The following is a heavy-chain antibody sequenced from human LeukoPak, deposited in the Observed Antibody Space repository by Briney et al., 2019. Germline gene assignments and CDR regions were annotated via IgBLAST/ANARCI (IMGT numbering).Heavy chain of an antibody. V-gene: IGHV3-30*18. D-gene: IGHD6-13*01. CDR2: ISYDGSNK. CDR1: GFTFSSYG. Sequence: PGGSLRLSCAASGFTFSSYGMHWVRQAPGKGLEWVAVISYDGSNKYYADSVKGRFTISRDNSKNTLYLQMNSLRAEDTAVYYCAKDNQGEIAAAGRHFDYWGQGTLVTVSS. CDR3: AKDNQGEIAAAGRHFDY. J-gene: IGHJ4*02.